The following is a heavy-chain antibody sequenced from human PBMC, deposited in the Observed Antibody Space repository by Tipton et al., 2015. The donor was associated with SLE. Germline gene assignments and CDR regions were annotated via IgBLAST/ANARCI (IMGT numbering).Heavy chain of an antibody. Sequence: SLRLSCAASGFTFSSYWMHWVRQAPGKGLVWVSRINSDGSSTSYADSVKGRFTISRHNSKNTLYLQMNSLRAEDTAVYYCARELNWGSQSYFDYWGQGTLVTVSS. J-gene: IGHJ4*02. CDR1: GFTFSSYW. CDR3: ARELNWGSQSYFDY. V-gene: IGHV3-74*01. CDR2: INSDGSST. D-gene: IGHD7-27*01.